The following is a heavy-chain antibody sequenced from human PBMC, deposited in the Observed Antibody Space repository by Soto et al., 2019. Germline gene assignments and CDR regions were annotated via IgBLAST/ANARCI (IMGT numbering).Heavy chain of an antibody. CDR1: GGSFSGYY. CDR2: INHSGST. Sequence: SETLSLTCAVYGGSFSGYYWSWIRQPPGKGLEWIGEINHSGSTNYNPSLKSRVTISVDTSKNQLSLKLSSVTAADTAVYYCARGRGYYYGMDVWGQGTTVT. CDR3: ARGRGYYYGMDV. V-gene: IGHV4-34*01. J-gene: IGHJ6*02.